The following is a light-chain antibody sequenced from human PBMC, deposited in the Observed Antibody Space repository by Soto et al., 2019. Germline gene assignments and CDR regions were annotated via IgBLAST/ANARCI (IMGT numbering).Light chain of an antibody. Sequence: EIMMTQSPATVSVSPGERATLSCRASQSIRTNVAWYQQKPGQALRLLIYDASTRANGLSSRFSGSGSGTEFTLTISSLQSEDVAIYYCQQYKDWPPLTFGGGTRLEI. CDR2: DAS. V-gene: IGKV3-15*01. CDR3: QQYKDWPPLT. J-gene: IGKJ4*01. CDR1: QSIRTN.